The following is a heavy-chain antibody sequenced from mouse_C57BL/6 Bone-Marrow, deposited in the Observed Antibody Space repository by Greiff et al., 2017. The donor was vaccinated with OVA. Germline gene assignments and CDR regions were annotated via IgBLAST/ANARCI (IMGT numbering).Heavy chain of an antibody. D-gene: IGHD1-1*01. Sequence: VQLQQSGPVLVKPGASVKMSCKASGYTFTDYYMNWVKQSHGKSLEWIGVINPYNGGTSYNQKFKGKATLTVDKSSSAAYMELNSLTSEDSAVYYCAREENTVEGDYWGQGTTLTVSS. CDR3: AREENTVEGDY. V-gene: IGHV1-19*01. CDR2: INPYNGGT. CDR1: GYTFTDYY. J-gene: IGHJ2*01.